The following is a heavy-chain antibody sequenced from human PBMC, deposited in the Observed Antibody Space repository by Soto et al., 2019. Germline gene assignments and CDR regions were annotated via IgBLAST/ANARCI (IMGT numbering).Heavy chain of an antibody. V-gene: IGHV3-30*18. CDR3: AKGQGWLQFLFDY. D-gene: IGHD5-12*01. CDR2: ISYDGSNK. Sequence: VGSLRLSCAASGFTFSSYGMHWVRQAPGKGLEWVAVISYDGSNKYYADSVKGRFTISRDNSKNTLYLQMNSLRAEDTAVYYCAKGQGWLQFLFDYWGQGTLVTVSS. J-gene: IGHJ4*02. CDR1: GFTFSSYG.